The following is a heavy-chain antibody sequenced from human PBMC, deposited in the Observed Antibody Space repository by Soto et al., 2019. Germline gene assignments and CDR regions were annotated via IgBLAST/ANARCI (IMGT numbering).Heavy chain of an antibody. D-gene: IGHD6-6*01. CDR1: GGTFSSYA. J-gene: IGHJ5*02. Sequence: QVQLVQSGAEVKKPGSSVKVSCKASGGTFSSYAISWVRQAPGQGLEWMGGIIPIFGTANYAQKFQGRVTITADESTSTAYRELSSMRSEDTAVYYCARDAGREYSSTFDPWGQGTLVTVSS. V-gene: IGHV1-69*01. CDR2: IIPIFGTA. CDR3: ARDAGREYSSTFDP.